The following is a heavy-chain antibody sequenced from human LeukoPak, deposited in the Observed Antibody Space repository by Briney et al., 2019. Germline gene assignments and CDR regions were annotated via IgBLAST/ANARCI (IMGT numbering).Heavy chain of an antibody. CDR3: TASYGSGHDPAAFDI. CDR2: INPSGGST. D-gene: IGHD3-10*01. CDR1: GYTFTSYY. Sequence: ASVKVSCKASGYTFTSYYMHWVRQAPGQGLEWMGIINPSGGSTSYAQKFQGRVTMTRDTSTSTVYMELSSLRSEDTAVYYCTASYGSGHDPAAFDIWGQGTMVTVSS. J-gene: IGHJ3*02. V-gene: IGHV1-46*01.